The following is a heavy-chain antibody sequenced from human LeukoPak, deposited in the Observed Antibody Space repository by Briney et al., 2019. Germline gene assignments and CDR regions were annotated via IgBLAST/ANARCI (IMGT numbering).Heavy chain of an antibody. CDR1: GGSISSSNW. D-gene: IGHD6-13*01. CDR2: IYHSGST. CDR3: ARSLEPIAAAGTEYAFDI. V-gene: IGHV4-4*02. Sequence: SETLSLTCAVSGGSISSSNWWSWVRQPPGKGLEWIGEIYHSGSTNYNPSLKSRVTISVDKSKNQFSLKLSSVTAADTAVYYCARSLEPIAAAGTEYAFDIWGQGTMVTVSS. J-gene: IGHJ3*02.